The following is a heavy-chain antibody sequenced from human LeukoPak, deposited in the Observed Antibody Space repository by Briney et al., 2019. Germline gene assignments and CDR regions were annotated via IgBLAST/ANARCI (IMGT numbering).Heavy chain of an antibody. CDR1: GFTVSSNY. Sequence: GSLRLSCAASGFTVSSNYMSWVRPAPGKGLEWVSVIYSGGSRYYADSVKGRFTISRDVSQNTVYLQMNSLRAEDTAVYYCAQGARGSYDYDNWGQGTLVTVSS. D-gene: IGHD3-16*01. CDR2: IYSGGSR. J-gene: IGHJ4*02. V-gene: IGHV3-53*01. CDR3: AQGARGSYDYDN.